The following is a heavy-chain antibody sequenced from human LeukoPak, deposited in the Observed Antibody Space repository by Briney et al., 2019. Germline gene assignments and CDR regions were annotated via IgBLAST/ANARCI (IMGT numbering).Heavy chain of an antibody. J-gene: IGHJ3*02. D-gene: IGHD1-14*01. CDR3: AKAGGFHFAFDI. Sequence: GGSLRLSCAASGFTFSNYAMSWVRQAPGKGLEWVSGISASGDTTNYADSVKGRVTNSRDNSRNTLYLQLSSLRAEDTAVYYCAKAGGFHFAFDIWGQGTIVTVSS. V-gene: IGHV3-23*01. CDR1: GFTFSNYA. CDR2: ISASGDTT.